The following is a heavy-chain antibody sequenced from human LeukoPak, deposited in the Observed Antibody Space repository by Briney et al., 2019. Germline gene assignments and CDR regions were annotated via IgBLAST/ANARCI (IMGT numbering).Heavy chain of an antibody. CDR3: ARRDVVAVVLDY. CDR1: GGSISSYY. Sequence: PSETLSLTCTVSGGSISSYYWSWIRQPPGKGLEWIGYIYYSGSTNYNPSLKSRVTISVDTSKNQFSLKLSSVTAADTAVYYCARRDVVAVVLDYWGQGTLVTVSS. CDR2: IYYSGST. D-gene: IGHD2-15*01. V-gene: IGHV4-59*08. J-gene: IGHJ4*02.